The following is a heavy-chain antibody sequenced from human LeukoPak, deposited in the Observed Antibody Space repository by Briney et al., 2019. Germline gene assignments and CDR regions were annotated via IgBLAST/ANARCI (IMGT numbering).Heavy chain of an antibody. CDR3: ARQGYADFSSRPFDY. V-gene: IGHV4-39*01. J-gene: IGHJ4*02. CDR1: GGSIRSSSYL. Sequence: PSETLSLTCTVSGGSIRSSSYLWGWIRQPPGKGLEWIGSIYDSGTTYYNPSLKSRITISVDTSKNEFSLKLSSVTAADTAVYYCARQGYADFSSRPFDYWGQGTLVTVSS. D-gene: IGHD4-17*01. CDR2: IYDSGTT.